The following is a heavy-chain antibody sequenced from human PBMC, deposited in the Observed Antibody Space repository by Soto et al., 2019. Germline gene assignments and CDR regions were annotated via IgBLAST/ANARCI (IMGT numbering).Heavy chain of an antibody. J-gene: IGHJ6*02. CDR1: GFTFSSYD. D-gene: IGHD2-15*01. V-gene: IGHV3-13*01. CDR2: IGIAGDT. Sequence: GGSLRLSCAASGFTFSSYDMHWFRQAKGKGLEWVSAIGIAGDTHYSGSAKGRFAISRDNGKSSLFLQMNSLRAEDTAVYYCARDPSGWGLDVWGQGTTVTVSS. CDR3: ARDPSGWGLDV.